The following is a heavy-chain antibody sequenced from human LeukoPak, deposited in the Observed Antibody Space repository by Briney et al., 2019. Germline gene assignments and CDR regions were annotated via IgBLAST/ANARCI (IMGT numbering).Heavy chain of an antibody. CDR3: ARHGGTIFGVVIQTNFDY. J-gene: IGHJ4*02. V-gene: IGHV4-39*01. CDR1: GGSISSSSYY. D-gene: IGHD3-3*01. CDR2: IYYSGST. Sequence: SETLFLTCTVSGGSISSSSYYWGWIRQPPGKGLEWIGSIYYSGSTYYNPSLKSRVTISVDTSKNQFSLKLSSVTAADTAVYYCARHGGTIFGVVIQTNFDYWGQGTLVTVSS.